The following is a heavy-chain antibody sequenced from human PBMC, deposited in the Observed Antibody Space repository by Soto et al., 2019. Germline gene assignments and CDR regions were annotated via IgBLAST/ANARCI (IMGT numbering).Heavy chain of an antibody. D-gene: IGHD2-21*01. V-gene: IGHV1-8*01. CDR1: GYTFATYD. CDR3: ARSDGYNFNWLDS. J-gene: IGHJ5*01. CDR2: MNPNSGNT. Sequence: QVQLVQSGAEVKTPGASVKVSCKASGYTFATYDINWVRQAPGQGPEWMGWMNPNSGNTGYAQKFQGRLTMTGDTALSIAHMELSSLRNEDTAVYYCARSDGYNFNWLDSWGQGTLVTVSA.